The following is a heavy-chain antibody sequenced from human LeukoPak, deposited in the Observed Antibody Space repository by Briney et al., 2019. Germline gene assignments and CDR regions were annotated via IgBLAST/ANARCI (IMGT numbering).Heavy chain of an antibody. J-gene: IGHJ6*03. D-gene: IGHD3-22*01. CDR2: IYYSGST. CDR1: GGSISSYY. V-gene: IGHV4-59*01. CDR3: ARSSEGRYYYDSSGFSYYYYYMDV. Sequence: SETLSLTCTVSGGSISSYYWSWIRQPPGKGLEWIGYIYYSGSTYYNPSLRSRVTISVDTSKNQFSLKLSSVTAADTAVYYCARSSEGRYYYDSSGFSYYYYYMDVWGRGTTVTISS.